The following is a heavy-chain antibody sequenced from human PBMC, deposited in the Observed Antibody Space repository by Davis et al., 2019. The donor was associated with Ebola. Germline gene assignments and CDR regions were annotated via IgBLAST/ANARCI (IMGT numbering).Heavy chain of an antibody. Sequence: GESLKTSCAASGFTFSSYAMHWVRQAPGKGLEYVSAFSSNGGSTYYANSVNGRYTISRDNSKNTLYLQMNSLRAEDTAVYYCARTLTYYDFWSGYPHIDAFDIWGQGTMVTVSS. J-gene: IGHJ3*02. D-gene: IGHD3-3*01. V-gene: IGHV3-64*01. CDR1: GFTFSSYA. CDR2: FSSNGGST. CDR3: ARTLTYYDFWSGYPHIDAFDI.